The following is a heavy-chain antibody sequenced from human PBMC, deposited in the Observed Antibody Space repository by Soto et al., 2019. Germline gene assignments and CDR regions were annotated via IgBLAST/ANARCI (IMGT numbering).Heavy chain of an antibody. CDR3: AMVFDL. CDR2: IDTDGGGT. V-gene: IGHV3-74*01. CDR1: GFTFRSHR. Sequence: EAQLVESGGGLVQPGGSLRVSCAASGFTFRSHRIHWVRQAPGKGLEWVSRIDTDGGGTAYADSVKGRFTISTDNAQNTVYLQMRGLRGEDTAVYCCAMVFDLWGQGTLVTVSS. J-gene: IGHJ5*02.